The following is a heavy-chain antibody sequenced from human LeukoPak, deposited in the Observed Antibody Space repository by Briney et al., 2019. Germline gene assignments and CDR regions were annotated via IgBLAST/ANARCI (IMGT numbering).Heavy chain of an antibody. V-gene: IGHV4-30-2*01. CDR2: IYHSGST. CDR3: ARVQRYCSSTSCRYFDY. Sequence: SQTLSLTCTVSGGSISSGGYYWSWIRQPPGKGLEWIGYIYHSGSTYYNPSLKSRVTISVDRSKNQFSLKLSSVTAADTAVYYCARVQRYCSSTSCRYFDYWGQGTLVTVSS. CDR1: GGSISSGGYY. J-gene: IGHJ4*02. D-gene: IGHD2-2*01.